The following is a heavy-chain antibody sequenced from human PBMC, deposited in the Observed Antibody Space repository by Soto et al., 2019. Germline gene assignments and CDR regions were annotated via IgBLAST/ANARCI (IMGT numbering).Heavy chain of an antibody. V-gene: IGHV3-66*01. CDR2: IYSGGNT. Sequence: EVQLVESGGGLVQPGGSLRLSCAVSGFTVNNNYVSWVRQAPGRGPEWVSVIYSGGNTDYADSVRGRFTVSRDTSKNTVYLQMKSLRAEDTAVYYCTRDSSYYGAGRGVLDYWGQGTLVTVSS. D-gene: IGHD3-10*01. CDR3: TRDSSYYGAGRGVLDY. CDR1: GFTVNNNY. J-gene: IGHJ4*02.